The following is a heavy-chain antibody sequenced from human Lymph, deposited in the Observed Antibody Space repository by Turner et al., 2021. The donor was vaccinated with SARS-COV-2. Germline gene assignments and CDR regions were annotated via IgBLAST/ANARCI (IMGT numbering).Heavy chain of an antibody. CDR2: IYYSGST. Sequence: QVQLQESGPGLVKPSETLYLTCTVSGGSISSYHWSWSRQPPRKGLEWIGYIYYSGSTNYNPSRKSRVTISVDTSKNQFAVRVSSVTAADTAVYYCARGFDYWGQGTLVTVSS. V-gene: IGHV4-59*08. CDR1: GGSISSYH. J-gene: IGHJ4*02. CDR3: ARGFDY.